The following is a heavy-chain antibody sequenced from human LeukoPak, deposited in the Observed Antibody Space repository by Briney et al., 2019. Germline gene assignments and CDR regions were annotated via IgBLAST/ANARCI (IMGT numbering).Heavy chain of an antibody. CDR2: VYYSGST. CDR3: ARPGIAVAGYFDY. V-gene: IGHV4-39*01. D-gene: IGHD6-19*01. Sequence: SETLSLTCTVSGGSIGSSSYYWGWIRQPPGKGLEWIGGVYYSGSTYYNPSLKSRVTISVDTSKNQFSLKLSSVTTADTAVYYCARPGIAVAGYFDYWGQGTLVTVSS. CDR1: GGSIGSSSYY. J-gene: IGHJ4*02.